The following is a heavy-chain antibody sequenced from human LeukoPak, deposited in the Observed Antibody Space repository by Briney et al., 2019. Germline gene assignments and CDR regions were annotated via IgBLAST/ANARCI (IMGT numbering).Heavy chain of an antibody. J-gene: IGHJ4*02. Sequence: SETLSLTCTVSGGSISSGTYYWGCIRQSPGKGLEWIASIHYSGRTNYNPSLKSRVTISVDTSKNQSSLKLSSVTAAHTAVYYRGGRGNYRSDFWGQGSLVTVSS. CDR3: GGRGNYRSDF. CDR2: IHYSGRT. CDR1: GGSISSGTYY. D-gene: IGHD3-16*02. V-gene: IGHV4-39*01.